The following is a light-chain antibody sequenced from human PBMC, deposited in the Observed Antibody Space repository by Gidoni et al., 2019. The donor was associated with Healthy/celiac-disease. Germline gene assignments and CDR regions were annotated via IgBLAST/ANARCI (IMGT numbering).Light chain of an antibody. CDR2: GAS. Sequence: VLTQSPGTLSLSPGERATLSCRASQSVSSSYLAWYQQKPGQAPRLLIYGASSRATGIPDRFSGSGSGTDFTLTISRLEPEDFAVYYCQQYGSSPGTFGQGTKVEIK. V-gene: IGKV3-20*01. J-gene: IGKJ1*01. CDR1: QSVSSSY. CDR3: QQYGSSPGT.